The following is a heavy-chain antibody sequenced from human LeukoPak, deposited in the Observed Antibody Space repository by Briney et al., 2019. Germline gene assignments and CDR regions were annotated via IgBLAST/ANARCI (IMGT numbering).Heavy chain of an antibody. J-gene: IGHJ4*02. CDR1: GESFSGYY. Sequence: NSSETLSLTCAVYGESFSGYYWSWIRQPPGKGLEWIGEINHSGSTNYNPSLKSRVTISVDTSKNQFSLKLSSATAADTAVYYCARVATQYYFDFWGQGTLVTVSS. V-gene: IGHV4-34*01. CDR2: INHSGST. CDR3: ARVATQYYFDF.